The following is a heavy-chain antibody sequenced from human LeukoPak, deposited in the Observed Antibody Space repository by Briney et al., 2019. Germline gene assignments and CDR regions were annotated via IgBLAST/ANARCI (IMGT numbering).Heavy chain of an antibody. Sequence: SETLSLTCTVSGGSISSGDYYWSWIRQPPGKGLEWIGYIYYSGSTYYNPSLKSRVTISVDTSKNQFSLKLSSVTAADTAVYYCARVLGGLLDFYYYGMDVWGQETTVTVSS. CDR3: ARVLGGLLDFYYYGMDV. V-gene: IGHV4-30-4*01. D-gene: IGHD3-16*01. J-gene: IGHJ6*02. CDR1: GGSISSGDYY. CDR2: IYYSGST.